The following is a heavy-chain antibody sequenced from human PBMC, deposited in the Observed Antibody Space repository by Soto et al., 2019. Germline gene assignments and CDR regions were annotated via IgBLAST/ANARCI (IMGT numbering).Heavy chain of an antibody. CDR3: ARDHYYYDSSGYPLGYYGMDV. V-gene: IGHV3-7*01. CDR1: GFTFSSYW. J-gene: IGHJ6*02. Sequence: GGSLRLSCAASGFTFSSYWMSWVRQAPGKGLEWVANIKQDGSEKYYVDSVKGRFTISRDNAENSLYLQMNSLRAEDTAVYYCARDHYYYDSSGYPLGYYGMDVWGQGTTVTVSS. D-gene: IGHD3-22*01. CDR2: IKQDGSEK.